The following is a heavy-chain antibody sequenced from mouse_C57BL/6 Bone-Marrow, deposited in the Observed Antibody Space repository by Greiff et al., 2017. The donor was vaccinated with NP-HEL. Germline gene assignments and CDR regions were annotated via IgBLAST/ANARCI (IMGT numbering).Heavy chain of an antibody. CDR1: GYTFTSYW. V-gene: IGHV1-69*01. CDR2: IYPSDSYT. Sequence: QVQLQQPGAELVMPGASVKLSCKASGYTFTSYWMHWVKQRPGQGLEWIGEIYPSDSYTNYNQKFKGKSTLTVDKSSSTAYMQLSSLTSEDSAVYYCAREGGYFDVWGTGTTVTVSS. CDR3: AREGGYFDV. J-gene: IGHJ1*03.